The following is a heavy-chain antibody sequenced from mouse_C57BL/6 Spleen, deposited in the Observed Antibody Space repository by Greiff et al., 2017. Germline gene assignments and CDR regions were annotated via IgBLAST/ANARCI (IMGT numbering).Heavy chain of an antibody. Sequence: VQLQQSGAELVRPGTSVKVSCKASGYAFTNYLIEWVKQRPGQGLEWIGVINPGSGGTNYNEKFKGKATLTADKSSSTAYMQRSSLTSEDSAVYFCARFRFITTVLATDYAMDYWGQGTSVTVSS. CDR3: ARFRFITTVLATDYAMDY. V-gene: IGHV1-54*01. CDR2: INPGSGGT. CDR1: GYAFTNYL. D-gene: IGHD1-1*01. J-gene: IGHJ4*01.